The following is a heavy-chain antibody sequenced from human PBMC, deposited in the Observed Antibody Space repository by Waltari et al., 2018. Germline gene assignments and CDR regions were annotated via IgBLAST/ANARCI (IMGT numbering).Heavy chain of an antibody. D-gene: IGHD6-25*01. J-gene: IGHJ2*01. CDR2: INHSGST. V-gene: IGHV4-34*01. CDR3: ARGGILQRDGRIRNFGNWYFDL. CDR1: GGSFSGYY. Sequence: QVQLQQWGAGLLKPSETLSLTCAVYGGSFSGYYWSWIRQPPGKGLEWIGEINHSGSTNYNPSLKSRVTISVDTSKNQFSLKLSSVTAADTAVYYCARGGILQRDGRIRNFGNWYFDLWGRGTLVTVSS.